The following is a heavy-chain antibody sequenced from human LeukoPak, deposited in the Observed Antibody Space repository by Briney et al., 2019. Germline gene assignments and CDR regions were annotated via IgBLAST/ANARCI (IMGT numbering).Heavy chain of an antibody. CDR2: ISSSGSTI. D-gene: IGHD6-25*01. CDR1: GFTFSDYY. J-gene: IGHJ4*02. CDR3: ARDSIPVSGSFDY. V-gene: IGHV3-11*04. Sequence: PGGSLRLSCAASGFTFSDYYMSWIRQAPGKGLEWVSYISSSGSTIYYADSVEGRFTISRDNAKNSLYLQMNSLRAEDTAVYYCARDSIPVSGSFDYWGQGTLVTVSS.